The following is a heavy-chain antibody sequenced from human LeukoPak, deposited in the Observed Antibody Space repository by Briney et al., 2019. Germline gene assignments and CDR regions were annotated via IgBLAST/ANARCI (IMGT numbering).Heavy chain of an antibody. D-gene: IGHD3-10*01. CDR1: GHIFSTYA. V-gene: IGHV3-64D*09. J-gene: IGHJ2*01. CDR3: VKWAAPGAIWYFDL. Sequence: GGSLRLSCSASGHIFSTYAMHWVRQAPGKGLKDVSAISSNGGSTYYADSVKGRFTISRDNSKNTLYLQMSSLRTDDSAIYYCVKWAAPGAIWYFDLWGRGTLVTVSS. CDR2: ISSNGGST.